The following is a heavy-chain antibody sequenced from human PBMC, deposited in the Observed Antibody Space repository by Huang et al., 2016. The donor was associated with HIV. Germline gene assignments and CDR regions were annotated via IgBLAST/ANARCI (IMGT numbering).Heavy chain of an antibody. J-gene: IGHJ4*02. Sequence: QLQLQESGPGLVKPSETLSLTCTVSGGSIRSDNYYWGWIRQPPGKGLEWIGSIYYSGSTYYNPALKRRVNITVDTSKNHFSLRMRSVTAADTAVYYCARLPGSITMIRGVITDPYWGQGTLVTVSS. CDR3: ARLPGSITMIRGVITDPY. D-gene: IGHD3-10*01. V-gene: IGHV4-39*02. CDR1: GGSIRSDNYY. CDR2: IYYSGST.